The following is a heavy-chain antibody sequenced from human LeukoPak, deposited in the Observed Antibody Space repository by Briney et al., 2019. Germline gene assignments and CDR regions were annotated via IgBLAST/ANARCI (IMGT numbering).Heavy chain of an antibody. D-gene: IGHD2-2*01. CDR2: IEKDGSEK. CDR3: SRDPPVHY. J-gene: IGHJ4*02. Sequence: GGSLRLSSAASGFTFSSYWMSWVRQAPGKGLEWVANIEKDGSEKYYVDSVKGRFTISRDNAKNSLYLQMNSLRAEDTAVYYCSRDPPVHYWGQGTLVTVSS. V-gene: IGHV3-7*01. CDR1: GFTFSSYW.